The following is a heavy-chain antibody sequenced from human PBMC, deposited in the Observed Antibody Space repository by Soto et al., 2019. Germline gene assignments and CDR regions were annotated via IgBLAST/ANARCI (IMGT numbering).Heavy chain of an antibody. CDR1: GDSVSTNSYS. J-gene: IGHJ6*02. Sequence: SETLSLTCTVSGDSVSTNSYSWGWIRQSPGKGLEWIGTIYSSENAYYNPSLLSRVTISVDTSKNEFSLRLSSVTAADTAVYYCARLNGYCISTNCQGYYGMDVGGQGTTVTVSS. CDR2: IYSSENA. D-gene: IGHD2-2*03. CDR3: ARLNGYCISTNCQGYYGMDV. V-gene: IGHV4-39*01.